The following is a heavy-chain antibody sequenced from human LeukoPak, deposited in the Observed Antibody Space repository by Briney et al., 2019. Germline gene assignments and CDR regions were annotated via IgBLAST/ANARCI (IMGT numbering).Heavy chain of an antibody. CDR2: INPNSGGT. Sequence: ASVKVSCKASGYTFTGYYMHWVRQAPGQGLEWMGWINPNSGGTNYAQKFQGRVTMTRDTSISTAYMELSRLRSDDTAVYYCARDFYYGSGSPSFYYYYMDVWGKGTTVTISS. D-gene: IGHD3-10*01. V-gene: IGHV1-2*02. J-gene: IGHJ6*03. CDR3: ARDFYYGSGSPSFYYYYMDV. CDR1: GYTFTGYY.